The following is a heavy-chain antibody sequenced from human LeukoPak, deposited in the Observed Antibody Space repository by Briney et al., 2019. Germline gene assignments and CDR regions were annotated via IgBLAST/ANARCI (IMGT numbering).Heavy chain of an antibody. V-gene: IGHV3-74*01. CDR2: VNSDGSTT. J-gene: IGHJ3*01. D-gene: IGHD3-3*01. Sequence: GGSPRLSCAASGFTFSRYRMHWVRQAPGEGLVWVARVNSDGSTTSDADSVKGRFTISRDNAKNTVYLQMNSLRAEDTAVYYCAKARFSGMGGILSWGQGTMVTVSS. CDR3: AKARFSGMGGILS. CDR1: GFTFSRYR.